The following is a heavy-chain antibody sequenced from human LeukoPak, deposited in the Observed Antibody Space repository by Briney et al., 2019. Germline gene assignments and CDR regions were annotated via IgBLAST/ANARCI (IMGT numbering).Heavy chain of an antibody. CDR3: ARHWPIGGSAYYYYGMDV. Sequence: SETLSLTCTVSGGSINSNSYYWGWIRQPPGKGLEWIGSIYYSGTTYYNPSLKSRVTISVDTSKNQFSLRLSSVTAADTAVCYCARHWPIGGSAYYYYGMDVWGQGTTVTVSS. J-gene: IGHJ6*02. CDR1: GGSINSNSYY. V-gene: IGHV4-39*01. CDR2: IYYSGTT. D-gene: IGHD3-10*01.